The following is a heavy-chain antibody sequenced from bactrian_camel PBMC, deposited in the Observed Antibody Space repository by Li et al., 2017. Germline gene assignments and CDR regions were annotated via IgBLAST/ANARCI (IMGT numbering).Heavy chain of an antibody. J-gene: IGHJ4*01. V-gene: IGHV3S26*01. D-gene: IGHD3*01. CDR1: GTTCSSYC. CDR2: IDSDGST. Sequence: QVQLVESGGGSVQAGGSLKLSCKVSGTTCSSYCMAWFRQAPGKEREGVASIDSDGSTRYADSMKGRITLSQDNAKNTLYLQMNSLKPEDTAVYYCRASTIHLNTNALQALRQLTQGTQVTVS.